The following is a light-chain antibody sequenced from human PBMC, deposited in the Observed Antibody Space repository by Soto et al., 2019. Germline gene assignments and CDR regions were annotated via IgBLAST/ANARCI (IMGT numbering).Light chain of an antibody. J-gene: IGLJ2*01. CDR3: QSYDSSVI. Sequence: NFMLTQPHSVSESPGKTVTISCTRSSGSIADNYVQWYQQRPGSAPTIVIYEDKRRPSGVPDRFSGSIDSSSNSASLTISGLKTEDEADYYCQSYDSSVIFGGGTKVTVL. CDR2: EDK. CDR1: SGSIADNY. V-gene: IGLV6-57*04.